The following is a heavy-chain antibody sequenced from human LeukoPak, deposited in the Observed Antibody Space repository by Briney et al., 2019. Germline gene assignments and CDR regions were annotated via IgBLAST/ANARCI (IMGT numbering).Heavy chain of an antibody. Sequence: GGSLRLSCAGSGFDLGAYEINRVRQAPGKGLEWVAYFAGSDTTKYYADSVRGRFTISRDNAKNSLYLQMTSLRAEDTAIYYCTTLGYHLDSWGQGTLVTVSS. D-gene: IGHD3-22*01. CDR3: TTLGYHLDS. J-gene: IGHJ4*02. CDR2: FAGSDTTK. V-gene: IGHV3-48*03. CDR1: GFDLGAYE.